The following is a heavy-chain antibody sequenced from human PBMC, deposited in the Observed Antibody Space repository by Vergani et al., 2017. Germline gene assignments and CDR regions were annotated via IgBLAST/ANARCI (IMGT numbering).Heavy chain of an antibody. CDR3: AGPQGTSAYYYGGFDY. J-gene: IGHJ4*02. D-gene: IGHD3-22*01. CDR1: GITFKNAW. CDR2: IRSKNDGGTA. Sequence: EVQVVESGVGLIKPGGSLRLSCVVSGITFKNAWINWVRQAPGKGLEWIGRIRSKNDGGTADYAAPLKGRFTISRDDSKDSAFLLVNSLTAEDTAIYYCAGPQGTSAYYYGGFDYWGQGILVTVSS. V-gene: IGHV3-15*01.